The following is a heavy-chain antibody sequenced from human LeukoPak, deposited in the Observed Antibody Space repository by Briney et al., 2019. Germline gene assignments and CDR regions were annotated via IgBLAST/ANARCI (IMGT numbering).Heavy chain of an antibody. J-gene: IGHJ4*02. CDR3: AKDHYYDSSNYYYGRPNLFDY. Sequence: GGSLRLSCAASGFTFSSYEMNWVRQAPGKGLEWVSAIGGSGGSTYYADSVKGRFTISRDNPKKTLYLQMDSLRAEDTTVYYCAKDHYYDSSNYYYGRPNLFDYWGQGTLVTVSS. D-gene: IGHD3-22*01. V-gene: IGHV3-23*01. CDR1: GFTFSSYE. CDR2: IGGSGGST.